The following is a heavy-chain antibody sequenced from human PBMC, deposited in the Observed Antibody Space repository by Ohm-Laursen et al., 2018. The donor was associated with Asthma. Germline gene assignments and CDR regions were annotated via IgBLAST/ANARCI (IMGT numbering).Heavy chain of an antibody. CDR1: GFSLSTRGMR. CDR2: IDWDDDK. V-gene: IGHV2-70*04. J-gene: IGHJ4*02. D-gene: IGHD4-17*01. Sequence: TQTLTLTGTFSGFSLSTRGMRVSWIRQPPGKALEWLARIDWDDDKFYSTSLKTRLTISKETSKNQVVLTMTNMDPVDTATYYCARIGQYGDYDYWGQGTLVTVSS. CDR3: ARIGQYGDYDY.